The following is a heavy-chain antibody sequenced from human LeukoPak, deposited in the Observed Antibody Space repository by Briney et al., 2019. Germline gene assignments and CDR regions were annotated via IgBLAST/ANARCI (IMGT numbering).Heavy chain of an antibody. Sequence: SETLSLTCAVSGGSISSNKWWSWVRQSPGKGLEWIGEIYHSGSTNYNPSLKSRVTISVDQSKNQFSLRLNSVTVADTAVYYCARGRYSYGYSRSGTYYFDYWGQGTLVTVSS. CDR1: GGSISSNKW. CDR2: IYHSGST. CDR3: ARGRYSYGYSRSGTYYFDY. D-gene: IGHD5-18*01. J-gene: IGHJ4*02. V-gene: IGHV4-4*02.